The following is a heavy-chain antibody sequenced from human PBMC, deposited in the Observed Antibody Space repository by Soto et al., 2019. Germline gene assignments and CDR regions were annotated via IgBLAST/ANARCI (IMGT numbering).Heavy chain of an antibody. J-gene: IGHJ3*02. CDR1: VFTFSSYD. CDR2: IGTAGDT. V-gene: IGHV3-13*01. D-gene: IGHD4-17*01. CDR3: ARADYGDYDDAFDI. Sequence: GGSLRLSCAASVFTFSSYDMHWVCQATGKGLEWVSAIGTAGDTYYPGSVKGRFTISRENAKNSLYLQMNSLRAEDTAVYYCARADYGDYDDAFDIWGQGTMVTVSS.